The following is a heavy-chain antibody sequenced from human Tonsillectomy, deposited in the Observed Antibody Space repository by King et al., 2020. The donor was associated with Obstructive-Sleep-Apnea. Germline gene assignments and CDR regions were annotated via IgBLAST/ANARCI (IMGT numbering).Heavy chain of an antibody. Sequence: VQLVESGGGVVQPGRSLRLSCAASGFTFSSYAMHWVRQAPGKGLEWVAVISYDGSNKYYADSVKGRFTISRDNSKNTLYLQMNSLGAEDTAVYYCARDKEGLCGDYGRLDYWGQGTLVTVSS. J-gene: IGHJ4*02. CDR3: ARDKEGLCGDYGRLDY. CDR2: ISYDGSNK. V-gene: IGHV3-30-3*01. CDR1: GFTFSSYA. D-gene: IGHD4-17*01.